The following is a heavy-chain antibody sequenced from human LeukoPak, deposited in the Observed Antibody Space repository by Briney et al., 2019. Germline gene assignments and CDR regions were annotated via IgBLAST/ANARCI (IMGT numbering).Heavy chain of an antibody. V-gene: IGHV3-53*01. CDR1: GFTFGSHY. CDR2: IYYDGST. Sequence: PGGSLRLSCVGSGFTFGSHYMSWVRQTPGKGLEWVSIIYYDGSTYYADSVKGRFTISRDNSKNTMYLQMNSLRAEDTAVYYCARPLRINCGMDVWGQGTTVTVSS. J-gene: IGHJ6*02. D-gene: IGHD3-3*01. CDR3: ARPLRINCGMDV.